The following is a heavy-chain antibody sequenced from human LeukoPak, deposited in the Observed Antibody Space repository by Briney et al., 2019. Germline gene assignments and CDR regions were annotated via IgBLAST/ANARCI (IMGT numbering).Heavy chain of an antibody. V-gene: IGHV3-30*02. J-gene: IGHJ4*02. CDR3: ARGSDFWSGYYTPPFDY. CDR1: GFTFSSYG. Sequence: PGGSLRLSCAASGFTFSSYGMHWVRQAPGKGLEWVAFIRYDGSNKYYADSVKGRFTISRDNSKNTLYLQMNSLRAEDTAVYYCARGSDFWSGYYTPPFDYWGQGTLVTVSS. D-gene: IGHD3-3*01. CDR2: IRYDGSNK.